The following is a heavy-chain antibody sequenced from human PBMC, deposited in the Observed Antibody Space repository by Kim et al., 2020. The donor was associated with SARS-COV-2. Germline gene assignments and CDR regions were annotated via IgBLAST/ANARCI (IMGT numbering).Heavy chain of an antibody. D-gene: IGHD3-3*01. Sequence: SETLSLTCTVSGGSISSGDYYWSWIRQPPGKGLEWIGYIYYSGSTYYNPSLKSRVTISVDTSKNQFSLKLSSVTAADTAVYYCVRSGYDKVGDVAFDIWGQGTMVTVSS. CDR2: IYYSGST. J-gene: IGHJ3*02. CDR1: GGSISSGDYY. V-gene: IGHV4-30-4*01. CDR3: VRSGYDKVGDVAFDI.